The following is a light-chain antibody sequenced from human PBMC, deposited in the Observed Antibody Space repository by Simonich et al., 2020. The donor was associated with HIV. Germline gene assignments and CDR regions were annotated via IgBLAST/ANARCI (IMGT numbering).Light chain of an antibody. CDR2: LGS. CDR3: MQARQTPFT. Sequence: DIVMTQSPLSLPVTPGEPASISCRSSQSLLHSNGYNYLDGYLRKPGQSPQLLIYLGSNRASGVPDRFSGSGSGTDFTLKISRVEAEDVGVYYCMQARQTPFTFGPGTKVDIK. V-gene: IGKV2-28*01. CDR1: QSLLHSNGYNY. J-gene: IGKJ3*01.